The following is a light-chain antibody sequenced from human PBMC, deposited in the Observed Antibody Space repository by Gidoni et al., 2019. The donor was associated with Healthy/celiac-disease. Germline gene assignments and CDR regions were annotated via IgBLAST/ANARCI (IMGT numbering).Light chain of an antibody. J-gene: IGKJ5*01. CDR3: QQRSNWPIT. CDR2: DPS. Sequence: ILLTHSPATLSLSPGERATLSCRASQSVSSYLAWYQRKPGQAPRLLIYDPSNRATGIPARFSGSGSGTDFTLAFSSLELEDFAGYYCQQRSNWPITFGQGTRLEIK. V-gene: IGKV3-11*01. CDR1: QSVSSY.